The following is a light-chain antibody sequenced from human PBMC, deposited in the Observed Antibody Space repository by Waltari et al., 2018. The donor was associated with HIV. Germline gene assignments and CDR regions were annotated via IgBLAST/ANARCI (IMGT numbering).Light chain of an antibody. V-gene: IGLV1-40*01. CDR2: GNN. CDR1: SSNIGEGYD. CDR3: PSYDSSLSAWV. Sequence: QSVLTQPPSVSGAPGQRVSISCTGSSSNIGEGYDVHWYQELPGTAPKLLISGNNHPPSGVPDRFSGSKSGSSASMASTGLQFEDDADYYCPSYDSSLSAWVFGGGTKLTVL. J-gene: IGLJ3*02.